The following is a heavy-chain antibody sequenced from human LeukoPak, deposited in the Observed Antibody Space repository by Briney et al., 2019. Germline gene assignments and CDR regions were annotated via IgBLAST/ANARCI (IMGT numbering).Heavy chain of an antibody. CDR3: ARWNLIFGWFDP. V-gene: IGHV1-18*01. J-gene: IGHJ5*02. CDR2: ISGYNGNT. D-gene: IGHD3/OR15-3a*01. CDR1: GYTFTSYG. Sequence: ASVKVSCKASGYTFTSYGISWVRQAPGQGLEWMGWISGYNGNTNYAQKLQGRVTMTTDTSTSTAYMELRSLRSDDTAVYYCARWNLIFGWFDPWGQGTLVTVSS.